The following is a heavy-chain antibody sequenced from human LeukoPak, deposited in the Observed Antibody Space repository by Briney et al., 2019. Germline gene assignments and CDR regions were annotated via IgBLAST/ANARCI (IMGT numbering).Heavy chain of an antibody. V-gene: IGHV1-2*02. D-gene: IGHD6-25*01. Sequence: ASVTVSCKASGYTFTGYFIHWVRQAPGQGLEWMGWINPNSGGTSYLQSFQGRVTMTRDTSISTAYMDLSRLRSDDTAVYYCARGRPGDYFDYWGQGTLVTVSS. J-gene: IGHJ4*02. CDR3: ARGRPGDYFDY. CDR1: GYTFTGYF. CDR2: INPNSGGT.